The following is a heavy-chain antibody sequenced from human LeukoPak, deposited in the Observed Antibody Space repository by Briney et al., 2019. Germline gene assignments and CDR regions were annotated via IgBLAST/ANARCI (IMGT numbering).Heavy chain of an antibody. Sequence: ASVKVSCKASGYTFTGYYMHWVRQAPGQGLEWMGWINPNSGGTNYAQKFQGWVTMTRDTSISTAYMELSRLRSDDTAVYYCARETYSSGWYTGSARAFDTWGQGTMVTVSS. CDR1: GYTFTGYY. J-gene: IGHJ3*02. V-gene: IGHV1-2*04. CDR3: ARETYSSGWYTGSARAFDT. D-gene: IGHD6-19*01. CDR2: INPNSGGT.